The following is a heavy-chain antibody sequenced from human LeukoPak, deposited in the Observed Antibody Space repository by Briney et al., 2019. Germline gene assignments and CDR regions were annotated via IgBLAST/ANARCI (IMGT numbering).Heavy chain of an antibody. Sequence: GGSLRLSCAASGFTVSSNYMSWVRQAPGKGLEGVSVIYSGGSTYYADSVKGRFTISRDNSKNTLYLQMNSLRAEDTAVYYCARDEYCSSTSCLDAFDIWGQGTMVTVSS. J-gene: IGHJ3*02. CDR3: ARDEYCSSTSCLDAFDI. CDR1: GFTVSSNY. D-gene: IGHD2-2*01. V-gene: IGHV3-66*02. CDR2: IYSGGST.